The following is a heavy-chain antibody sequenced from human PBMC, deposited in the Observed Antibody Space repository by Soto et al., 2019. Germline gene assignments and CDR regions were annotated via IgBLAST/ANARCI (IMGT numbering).Heavy chain of an antibody. CDR3: ASSYCSGGSCSRNWFDP. V-gene: IGHV4-39*01. CDR2: MYYSGGA. D-gene: IGHD2-15*01. Sequence: PSETLSLTCAVSGVSIHNSHSFWGWIRQPPGKGLEFIGSMYYSGGANYNPSLKSRVTISLDTSKNQFSLTVNSVTAADTAVYYCASSYCSGGSCSRNWFDPWGQGTLVTVSS. CDR1: GVSIHNSHSF. J-gene: IGHJ5*02.